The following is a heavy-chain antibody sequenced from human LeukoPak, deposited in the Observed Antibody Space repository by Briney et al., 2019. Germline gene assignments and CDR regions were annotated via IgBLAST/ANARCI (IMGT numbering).Heavy chain of an antibody. CDR3: ARGGSVAGMFYYYYGMDV. CDR1: GGSFSGYY. D-gene: IGHD6-19*01. V-gene: IGHV4-34*01. Sequence: SETLSLTCAVYGGSFSGYYWSWIRQPPGKGLEWIGEINHSGSTNYHPSLKSRVTISVDTAKTQFSLKLSSVTAADTAVYYCARGGSVAGMFYYYYGMDVWGQGTTVTVSS. J-gene: IGHJ6*02. CDR2: INHSGST.